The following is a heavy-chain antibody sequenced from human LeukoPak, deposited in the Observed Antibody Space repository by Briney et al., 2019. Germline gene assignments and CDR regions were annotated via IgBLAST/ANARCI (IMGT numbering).Heavy chain of an antibody. J-gene: IGHJ4*02. CDR2: ISAYNGNT. CDR3: ARRYYDTPGYYYPDY. V-gene: IGHV1-18*01. D-gene: IGHD3-22*01. CDR1: GYTFTSYG. Sequence: ASVKVFCKASGYTFTSYGISWVRQAPGQGLEWMGWISAYNGNTNYAQKLQGRVTMTTDTSTSTAYMELRSLRSDDTAVYYCARRYYDTPGYYYPDYWGQGTLVTVSS.